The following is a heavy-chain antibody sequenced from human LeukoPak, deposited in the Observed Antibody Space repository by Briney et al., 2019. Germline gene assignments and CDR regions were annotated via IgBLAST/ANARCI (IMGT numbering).Heavy chain of an antibody. Sequence: ASVKVSCKASGYTFTGYYTHWVRQAPGQGLEWMGWINPNSGGTNYAQKFQGRVTMTRDTSISTAYMELSRLRSDDTAVYYCARDMYSGSYWFDPWGQGTLVTVSS. CDR2: INPNSGGT. V-gene: IGHV1-2*02. CDR3: ARDMYSGSYWFDP. J-gene: IGHJ5*02. CDR1: GYTFTGYY. D-gene: IGHD1-26*01.